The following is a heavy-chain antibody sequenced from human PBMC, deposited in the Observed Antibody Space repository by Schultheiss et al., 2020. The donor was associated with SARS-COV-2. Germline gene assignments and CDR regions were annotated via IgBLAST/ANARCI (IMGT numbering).Heavy chain of an antibody. D-gene: IGHD3-22*01. Sequence: GSLRLSCAASGFTFSSYSMNWVRQAPGKGLEWIGEINHSGSTNYNPSLKSRVTISVDTSKNQFSLKLSSVTAADTAVYYCASVTYSSLRFDPWGQGTLVTVSS. J-gene: IGHJ5*02. CDR2: INHSGST. V-gene: IGHV4-34*08. CDR1: GFTFSSYS. CDR3: ASVTYSSLRFDP.